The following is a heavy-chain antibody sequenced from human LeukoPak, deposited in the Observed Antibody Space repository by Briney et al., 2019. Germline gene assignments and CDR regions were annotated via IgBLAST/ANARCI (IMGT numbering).Heavy chain of an antibody. J-gene: IGHJ4*02. V-gene: IGHV3-30-3*01. D-gene: IGHD3-22*01. Sequence: GGSLRLSCAASGFTFSSYAMHWVRQAPGKGLEWVAVISYDGSNKYYADSVKGRFTISRDNSKNTLYLQMNSLRAEDTAVYYCARAQYYYDSSGYLDYWGQGILVTVSS. CDR1: GFTFSSYA. CDR2: ISYDGSNK. CDR3: ARAQYYYDSSGYLDY.